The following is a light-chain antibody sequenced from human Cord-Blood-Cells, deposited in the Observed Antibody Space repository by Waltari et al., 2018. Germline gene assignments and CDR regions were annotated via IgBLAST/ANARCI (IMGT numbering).Light chain of an antibody. V-gene: IGKV3-15*01. J-gene: IGKJ1*01. CDR3: QQYNNWPSWT. Sequence: EIVITQTPATLYTTPGERATLSCRASQSVSSNLAWYQQKPGQTPRLLIYGTSTRATGIPARFSGSGSGTEFTLTISSLQSEDFAVYYCQQYNNWPSWTFGQGTKVEIK. CDR2: GTS. CDR1: QSVSSN.